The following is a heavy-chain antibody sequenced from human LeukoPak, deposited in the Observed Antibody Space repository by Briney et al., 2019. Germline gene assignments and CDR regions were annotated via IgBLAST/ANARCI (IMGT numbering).Heavy chain of an antibody. V-gene: IGHV7-4-1*02. J-gene: IGHJ3*02. CDR2: INTNTGNP. CDR1: GYTFTSYA. CDR3: ARGSSGIAVALPLTPDFDI. D-gene: IGHD6-19*01. Sequence: ASVKVSCKASGYTFTSYAMNWVRQAPGQGLEWIGWINTNTGNPTYAQGFTGRFVFSLDTSVSTAYLQISSLKAEDTGVYYCARGSSGIAVALPLTPDFDIWGQGTMVTVSS.